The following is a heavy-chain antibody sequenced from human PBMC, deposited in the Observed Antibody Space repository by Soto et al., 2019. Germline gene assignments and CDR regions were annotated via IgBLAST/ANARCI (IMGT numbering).Heavy chain of an antibody. Sequence: EVQRLDSGGGLVQPGGSLRLSCAASGFTFSSYAMSWVRQAPGKGLEWVSAISASGNTPYYADSVKGRFTISRDNSKNTLYLQMNSLSAEDTAVYFCAKKYISSSPNFDHWGQGTLVTVSS. J-gene: IGHJ4*02. CDR3: AKKYISSSPNFDH. CDR2: ISASGNTP. V-gene: IGHV3-23*01. CDR1: GFTFSSYA. D-gene: IGHD6-6*01.